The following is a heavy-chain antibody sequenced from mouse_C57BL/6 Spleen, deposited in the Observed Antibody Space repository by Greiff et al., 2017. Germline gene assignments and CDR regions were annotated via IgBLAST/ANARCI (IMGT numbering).Heavy chain of an antibody. CDR2: IDPSDSYT. J-gene: IGHJ2*01. Sequence: VQLQQPGAELVMPGASVKLSCKASGYTFTSYWMHWVKQRPGQGLEWIGEIDPSDSYTNYNQKFKGKSTLTVDKYSSTAYMQLSSLTSEDSAVYYCARSDLQTLDYWGQGTTLTVSS. CDR3: ARSDLQTLDY. V-gene: IGHV1-69*01. CDR1: GYTFTSYW.